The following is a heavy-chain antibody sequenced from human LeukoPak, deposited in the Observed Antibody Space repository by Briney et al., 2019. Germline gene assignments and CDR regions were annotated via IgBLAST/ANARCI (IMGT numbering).Heavy chain of an antibody. Sequence: GGSLRLSCAASGFTFSSYWMSWVRQAPGKRLEWVANIKQDGSEKYYVDSVKGRFTISRDNAKNSLYLQMNSLRADDTAVYYCASDPHYSSSWPVAFDIWGQGTMVTVSS. J-gene: IGHJ3*02. D-gene: IGHD6-13*01. V-gene: IGHV3-7*04. CDR2: IKQDGSEK. CDR1: GFTFSSYW. CDR3: ASDPHYSSSWPVAFDI.